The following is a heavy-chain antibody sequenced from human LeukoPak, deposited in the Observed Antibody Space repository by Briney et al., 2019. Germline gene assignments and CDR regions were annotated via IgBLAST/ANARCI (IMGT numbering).Heavy chain of an antibody. CDR2: IYYSGST. D-gene: IGHD2-21*02. Sequence: SETLSLTCTVSGGSISSYYWSWIRQPPGKGLEWIGYIYYSGSTNYNPSLKSRVTISVDTSKNQFSLKLSSVTAADTAVYYCARAGGPAIVFDYWGQGTLVTVSS. CDR1: GGSISSYY. J-gene: IGHJ4*02. V-gene: IGHV4-59*01. CDR3: ARAGGPAIVFDY.